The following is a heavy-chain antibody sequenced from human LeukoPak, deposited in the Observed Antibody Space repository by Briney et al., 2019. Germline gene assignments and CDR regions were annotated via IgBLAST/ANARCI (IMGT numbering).Heavy chain of an antibody. CDR2: IYYSGST. V-gene: IGHV4-39*01. CDR1: GGSISSSSYY. Sequence: PSETLSLTCTVSGGSISSSSYYWGWIRQPPGKGLEWIGSIYYSGSTYYNPSLKSRVTISVDTSKNQFSLKLSSVTAADTAVYYCARGSPNAGRNKYYFDYWGQGTLVTVSS. J-gene: IGHJ4*02. CDR3: ARGSPNAGRNKYYFDY. D-gene: IGHD1-14*01.